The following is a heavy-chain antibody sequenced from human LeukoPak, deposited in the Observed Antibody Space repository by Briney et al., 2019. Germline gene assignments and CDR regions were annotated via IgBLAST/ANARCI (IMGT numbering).Heavy chain of an antibody. CDR1: GFSIGSQA. J-gene: IGHJ4*02. D-gene: IGHD3-16*02. CDR2: ISGSGGST. V-gene: IGHV3-23*01. CDR3: ANLIMITFGGVIVDDY. Sequence: GGSLRLSCAASGFSIGSQAMSWVRQAPGKGLEWVSAISGSGGSTYYADSVKGRFTISRDNSKNTLYLQMNSLRAEDTAVYYCANLIMITFGGVIVDDYWGQGTLVTVSS.